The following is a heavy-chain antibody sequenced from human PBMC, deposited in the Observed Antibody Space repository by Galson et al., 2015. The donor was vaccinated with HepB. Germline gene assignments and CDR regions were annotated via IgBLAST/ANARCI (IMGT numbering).Heavy chain of an antibody. CDR2: IYSGGST. J-gene: IGHJ6*03. D-gene: IGHD3-3*01. V-gene: IGHV3-53*01. CDR1: GFTVSSNY. CDR3: ARGPHYDFWSGQYYYYYYMDV. Sequence: SLRLSCAASGFTVSSNYMSWVRQAPGKGLEWVSVIYSGGSTYYADSVKGRFTISRDNSKNTLYLQMNSLRAEDTAVYYCARGPHYDFWSGQYYYYYYMDVWGRGTTVTVSS.